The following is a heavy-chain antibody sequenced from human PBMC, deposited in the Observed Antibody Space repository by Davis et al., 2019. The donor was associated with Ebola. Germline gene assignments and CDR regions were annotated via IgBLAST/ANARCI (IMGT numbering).Heavy chain of an antibody. J-gene: IGHJ4*02. CDR3: ARVNSGSHYNYFFDY. CDR2: INHSGST. CDR1: GGSFSGYY. V-gene: IGHV4-34*01. D-gene: IGHD3-10*01. Sequence: SETLSLTCTVYGGSFSGYYWSWIRQPPGKGLEWIGEINHSGSTNYNPSLKSRVTISVDTSKNQFSLKLTSVTAADTAVYYCARVNSGSHYNYFFDYWGQGTVVTVSS.